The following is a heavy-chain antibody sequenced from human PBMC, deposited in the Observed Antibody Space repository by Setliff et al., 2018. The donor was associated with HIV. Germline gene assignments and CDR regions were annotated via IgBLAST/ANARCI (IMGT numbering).Heavy chain of an antibody. CDR2: FYYSWNT. CDR3: AKRTFGSGRLDP. J-gene: IGHJ5*02. CDR1: GASIGRRSDC. Sequence: TLSLTCTVSGASIGRRSDCWGWIRQPPGKGLEWIGSFYYSWNTYYNPSLKSRVTISMDTSKNQFSLNLNSVTATDTAVYYCAKRTFGSGRLDPWGQGTLVTVSS. V-gene: IGHV4-39*07. D-gene: IGHD3-16*01.